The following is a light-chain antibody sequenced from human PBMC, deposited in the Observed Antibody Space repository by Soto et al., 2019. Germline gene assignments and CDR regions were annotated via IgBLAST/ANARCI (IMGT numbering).Light chain of an antibody. V-gene: IGKV3-20*01. CDR2: GAS. J-gene: IGKJ2*01. CDR3: QQCVISPYT. Sequence: EVVLTQSTGTLSLSPGERVTLSCRASQSVSSSHLGWFQQKPGQAPRLLLYGASSRATGIPDRFSGSGSGTNFTLTISRLEPEDFAVYYCQQCVISPYTFGQGTKLEIK. CDR1: QSVSSSH.